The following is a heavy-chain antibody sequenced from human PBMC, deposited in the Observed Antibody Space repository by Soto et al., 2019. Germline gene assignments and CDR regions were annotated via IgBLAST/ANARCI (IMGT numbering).Heavy chain of an antibody. J-gene: IGHJ4*02. V-gene: IGHV3-23*01. CDR2: ISGSGGST. D-gene: IGHD1-26*01. CDR3: ANAILGGRYLEPFVY. Sequence: EVQLLESGGGLVQPGGSLRLSCAASGFTFSSYAMSWVRQAPGKGLEWVSAISGSGGSTYYADSVKGRFTISRDNSKNTLYLQMNSLRAEDTAVYYCANAILGGRYLEPFVYWGKGTLVTVSS. CDR1: GFTFSSYA.